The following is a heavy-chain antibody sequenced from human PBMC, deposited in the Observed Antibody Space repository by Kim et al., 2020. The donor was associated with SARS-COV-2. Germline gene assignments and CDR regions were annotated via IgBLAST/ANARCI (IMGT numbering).Heavy chain of an antibody. D-gene: IGHD6-13*01. Sequence: GGSLRLSCAASGFTFSSYGMHWVRQAPGKGLEWVAVIWYDGSNKYYADSVKGRFTISRDNSENTLYLQMNSLRAEDTAVYYCAKDGPRYSSMDVWGQGTTVTVSS. V-gene: IGHV3-33*06. J-gene: IGHJ6*02. CDR3: AKDGPRYSSMDV. CDR2: IWYDGSNK. CDR1: GFTFSSYG.